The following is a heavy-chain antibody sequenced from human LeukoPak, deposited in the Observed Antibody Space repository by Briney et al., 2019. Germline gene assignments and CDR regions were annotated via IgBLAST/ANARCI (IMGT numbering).Heavy chain of an antibody. Sequence: GGSLRLSCAASGFTFSRYVMHWVRQAPGKGLEWVGRIKSKTDGGTADYAAPVKGGFTISRDDSKNTLYLQMNSLKTEDTAVYYCTSLGYCSSTSCRRGNWFDPWGQGTLVTVSS. CDR3: TSLGYCSSTSCRRGNWFDP. V-gene: IGHV3-15*01. J-gene: IGHJ5*02. CDR2: IKSKTDGGTA. CDR1: GFTFSRYV. D-gene: IGHD2-2*01.